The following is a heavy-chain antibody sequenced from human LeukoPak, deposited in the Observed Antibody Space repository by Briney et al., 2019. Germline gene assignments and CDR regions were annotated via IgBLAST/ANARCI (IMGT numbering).Heavy chain of an antibody. D-gene: IGHD6-13*01. Sequence: GGSPTLSCAASGFTFSSYAMSWVRQAPGKGLEWVSAISGSGGSTYYADSVKGRFTISRDNSKNTLYLQMNSLRAEDTAVYYCAKADSEAAGEYWGQGTLVTVSS. CDR3: AKADSEAAGEY. J-gene: IGHJ4*02. V-gene: IGHV3-23*01. CDR1: GFTFSSYA. CDR2: ISGSGGST.